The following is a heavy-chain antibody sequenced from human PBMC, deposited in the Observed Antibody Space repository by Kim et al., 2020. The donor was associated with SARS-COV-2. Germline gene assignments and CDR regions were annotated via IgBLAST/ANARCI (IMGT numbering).Heavy chain of an antibody. CDR3: AREYSGYRGGMDV. D-gene: IGHD5-12*01. J-gene: IGHJ6*02. Sequence: SETLSLTCTVSGGSISSSSYYWGWIRQPPGKGLEWIGSIYYSGSTYYNPSLKSRVTISVDTSKNQFSLKLSSVTAADTAVYYCAREYSGYRGGMDVWGQGTTVTVSS. CDR1: GGSISSSSYY. V-gene: IGHV4-39*02. CDR2: IYYSGST.